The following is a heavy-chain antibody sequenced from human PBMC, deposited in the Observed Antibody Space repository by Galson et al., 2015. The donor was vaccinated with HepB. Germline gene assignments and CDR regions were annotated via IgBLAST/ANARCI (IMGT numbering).Heavy chain of an antibody. Sequence: SLRLSCAASGFTFSSYGMHWVRQAPGKGLEWVAFIRYDETNKYYADSVRGRFTISRDNPKNTLSLQMNSLRAEDTAVYYCAKEPWFGEQKGAFDIWGQGTMVTVSS. D-gene: IGHD3-10*01. V-gene: IGHV3-30*02. CDR1: GFTFSSYG. CDR3: AKEPWFGEQKGAFDI. J-gene: IGHJ3*02. CDR2: IRYDETNK.